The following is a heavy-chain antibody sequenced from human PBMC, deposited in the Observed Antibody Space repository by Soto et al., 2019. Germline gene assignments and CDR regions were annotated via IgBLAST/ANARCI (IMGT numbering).Heavy chain of an antibody. Sequence: VGSLRLSCAASGFTFSSYAMSWARQAPGKGLEWVSAISGSGGSTYCADSVKGRFTISRDNSKNTLYLQMNSLRAEDTAVYYCAKVRVLGGMDVWGQGTTVTVSS. CDR2: ISGSGGST. V-gene: IGHV3-23*01. CDR3: AKVRVLGGMDV. J-gene: IGHJ6*02. D-gene: IGHD4-17*01. CDR1: GFTFSSYA.